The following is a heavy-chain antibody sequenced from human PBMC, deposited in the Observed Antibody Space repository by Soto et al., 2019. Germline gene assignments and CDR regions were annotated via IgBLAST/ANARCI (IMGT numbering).Heavy chain of an antibody. V-gene: IGHV4-59*08. CDR3: ARLVIVVVPAAKGSLSEIFRGECGWFDP. Sequence: SETLSLTCTVSGGSISSYYWSWIRQPPGKGLEWIGYIYYSGSTNYNPSLKCRVTISVDTSKNQFSLKLSSVTAADTAVYYCARLVIVVVPAAKGSLSEIFRGECGWFDPWGQGTLVTVSS. CDR1: GGSISSYY. D-gene: IGHD2-2*01. J-gene: IGHJ5*02. CDR2: IYYSGST.